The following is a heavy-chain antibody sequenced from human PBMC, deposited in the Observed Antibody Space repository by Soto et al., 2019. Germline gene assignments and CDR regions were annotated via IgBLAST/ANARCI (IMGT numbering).Heavy chain of an antibody. Sequence: GESLKISCETSGYAFSIHWIGWVRQMPGKGLEWMGIIYPDDSDTRYSPSFQGQVTMSVDKSISTAYLQWSSLRASDTAIYFCAKCSGGSCFTFHFWGQGTLVTVSS. J-gene: IGHJ4*02. V-gene: IGHV5-51*01. CDR1: GYAFSIHW. CDR3: AKCSGGSCFTFHF. CDR2: IYPDDSDT. D-gene: IGHD2-15*01.